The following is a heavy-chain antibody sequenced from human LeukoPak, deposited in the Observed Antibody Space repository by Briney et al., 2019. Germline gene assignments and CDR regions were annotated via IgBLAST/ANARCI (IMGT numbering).Heavy chain of an antibody. J-gene: IGHJ4*02. CDR1: GFSLSTSGVG. CDR2: IYWNDDK. Sequence: GSGPTLVNPTQTLTLTCTFSGFSLSTSGVGVGWIRQPPGKALEWLALIYWNDDKRYSPSLKSRLTITKDTSKNQVVLTTTNMDPVDTATYYCARIHYYGEYFDYWGQGTLVTVSS. CDR3: ARIHYYGEYFDY. V-gene: IGHV2-5*01. D-gene: IGHD4-17*01.